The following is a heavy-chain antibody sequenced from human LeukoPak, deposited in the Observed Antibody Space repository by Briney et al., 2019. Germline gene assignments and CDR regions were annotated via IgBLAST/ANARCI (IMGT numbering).Heavy chain of an antibody. D-gene: IGHD4-17*01. Sequence: GGSLRLSCAASGFTFSSYAMSWVRQAPGKGLEWVSAISGSGGSTYYPDSVKGRFTISRDNSKNTPYQQINSLRAEDTAVYYAAKGVHYGGNSQDLDYWGQGTLVTVSS. J-gene: IGHJ4*02. V-gene: IGHV3-23*01. CDR3: AKGVHYGGNSQDLDY. CDR2: ISGSGGST. CDR1: GFTFSSYA.